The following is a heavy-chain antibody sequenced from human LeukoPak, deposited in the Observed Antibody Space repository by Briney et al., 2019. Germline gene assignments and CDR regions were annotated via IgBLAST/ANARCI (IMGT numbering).Heavy chain of an antibody. Sequence: ASVKVSCKASGYIFTNYYMHWVRQAPGQGLEWMGMINTSGGSSIYAQKFQGRVTLTRDTSTSTVYMELSSLRSEDTAVYYCARDGTNAFDIWGQGTLVTVSS. D-gene: IGHD1-26*01. CDR2: INTSGGSS. V-gene: IGHV1-46*01. J-gene: IGHJ3*02. CDR1: GYIFTNYY. CDR3: ARDGTNAFDI.